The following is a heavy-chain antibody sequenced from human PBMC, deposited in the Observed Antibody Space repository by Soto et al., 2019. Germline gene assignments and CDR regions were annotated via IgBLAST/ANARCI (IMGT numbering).Heavy chain of an antibody. CDR1: GFTFDDYA. CDR2: ISRNGGGI. D-gene: IGHD3-10*01. CDR3: AKGVWVGELSRYMDV. Sequence: GGSLRLSCAASGFTFDDYAMHWVRQAPGKGLEWVSGISRNGGGIAYGDSVKGRFTISRDNARNSLYLQMNSLRADDTALYYCAKGVWVGELSRYMDVWGKGTTVTVSS. J-gene: IGHJ6*03. V-gene: IGHV3-9*01.